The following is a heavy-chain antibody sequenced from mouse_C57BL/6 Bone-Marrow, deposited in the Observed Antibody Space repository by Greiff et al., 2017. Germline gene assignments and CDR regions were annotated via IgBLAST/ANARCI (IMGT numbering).Heavy chain of an antibody. Sequence: VQLQQSGAELVRPGSSVKMSCKPSGYTFTSYGINWVKQRPGQGLEWIGYIYIGNGSTEYNEKFKGKATLTSDTSSSTAYMQLSSLTSEDAAIYFCARNWEDYFDYWGQGTTRTVAS. CDR2: IYIGNGST. CDR1: GYTFTSYG. V-gene: IGHV1-58*01. CDR3: ARNWEDYFDY. J-gene: IGHJ2*01. D-gene: IGHD4-1*01.